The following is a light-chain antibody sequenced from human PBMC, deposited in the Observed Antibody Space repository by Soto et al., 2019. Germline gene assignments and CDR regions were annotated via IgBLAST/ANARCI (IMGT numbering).Light chain of an antibody. CDR2: DVS. V-gene: IGLV2-14*01. CDR1: SSDVGGYNY. J-gene: IGLJ1*01. Sequence: QSALTQPASVSGSPGQSITISCTGTSSDVGGYNYVSWYQQHPGKAPKLMIYDVSKRPSGVSNRFSGSKSGNTASLTISGLQAEDEADYYCSPYTSSSTNYVLRTGTKLTVL. CDR3: SPYTSSSTNYV.